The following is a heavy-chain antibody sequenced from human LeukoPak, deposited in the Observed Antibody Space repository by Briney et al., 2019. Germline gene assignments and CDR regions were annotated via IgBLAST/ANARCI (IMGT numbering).Heavy chain of an antibody. V-gene: IGHV6-1*01. CDR3: ARGAVAGTRAAIDY. J-gene: IGHJ4*02. D-gene: IGHD6-19*01. Sequence: SQTLSLTCTISGDSVSSSRAAWNWIRQSPSRGLEWLGRTFYRSKWYNDSAVSVKSQININPDTSKNQLSLQLTSVTPEDMAVYYCARGAVAGTRAAIDYWGQGTLVTVSS. CDR1: GDSVSSSRAA. CDR2: TFYRSKWYN.